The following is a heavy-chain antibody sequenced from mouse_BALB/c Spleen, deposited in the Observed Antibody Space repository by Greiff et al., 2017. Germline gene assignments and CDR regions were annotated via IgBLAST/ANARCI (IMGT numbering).Heavy chain of an antibody. CDR3: ARETITTRAMDY. Sequence: EVKLMESGPGLVKPSQSLSLTCSVTGYSITSGYYWNWIRQFPGNKLEWMGYISYDGSNNYNPSLKNRISITRDTSKNQFFLKLNSVTTEDTATYYCARETITTRAMDYWGQGTSVTVSS. CDR1: GYSITSGYY. J-gene: IGHJ4*01. V-gene: IGHV3-6*02. D-gene: IGHD2-4*01. CDR2: ISYDGSN.